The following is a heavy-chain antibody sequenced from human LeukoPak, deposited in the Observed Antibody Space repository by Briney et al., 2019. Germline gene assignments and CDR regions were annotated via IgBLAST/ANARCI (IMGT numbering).Heavy chain of an antibody. D-gene: IGHD2-15*01. Sequence: GGSLRLSCAASGFTFSSYSMNWVRQAPGKGLEWVSYISSSSSTIYYADSVKGRFTISRDNAKNSLYLQMSSLRAEDTALYYCVKAYCSGGSCGNYYYGMDVWGQGTTVTVSS. CDR1: GFTFSSYS. CDR3: VKAYCSGGSCGNYYYGMDV. CDR2: ISSSSSTI. V-gene: IGHV3-48*04. J-gene: IGHJ6*02.